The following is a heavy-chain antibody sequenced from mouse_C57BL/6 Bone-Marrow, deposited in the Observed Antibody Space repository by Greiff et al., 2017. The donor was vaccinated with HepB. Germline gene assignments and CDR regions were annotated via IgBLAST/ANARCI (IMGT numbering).Heavy chain of an antibody. D-gene: IGHD1-1*01. V-gene: IGHV5-4*01. J-gene: IGHJ2*01. CDR1: GFTFSSYA. CDR3: ARDPYYGSSVY. CDR2: ISDGGSYT. Sequence: EVQLVESGGGLVKPGGSLKLSCAASGFTFSSYAMSWVRQTPEKRLEWVATISDGGSYTYYPDNVKGRFTISRDNAKNNLYLQMSHLKSEDTAMYYCARDPYYGSSVYWGQGTTLTVSS.